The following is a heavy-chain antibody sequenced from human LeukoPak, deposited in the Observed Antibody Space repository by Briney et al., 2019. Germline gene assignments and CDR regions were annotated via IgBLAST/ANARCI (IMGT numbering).Heavy chain of an antibody. Sequence: ASVKVSCKASGYTFTGYYMHWVRQAPGQGLEWMGWISAYNGNTNYAQKLQGRVTMTTDTSTSTAYMELRSLRSDDTAVYYCARDSCSGGSCYSGYWGQGTLVTASS. D-gene: IGHD2-15*01. CDR2: ISAYNGNT. CDR1: GYTFTGYY. V-gene: IGHV1-18*04. CDR3: ARDSCSGGSCYSGY. J-gene: IGHJ4*02.